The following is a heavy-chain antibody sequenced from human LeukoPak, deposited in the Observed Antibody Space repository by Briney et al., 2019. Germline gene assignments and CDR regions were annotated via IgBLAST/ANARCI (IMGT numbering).Heavy chain of an antibody. J-gene: IGHJ3*02. CDR2: IYYSGST. CDR3: ARDRITMVRGVIHRGSDAFDI. CDR1: GGSISSSSYY. D-gene: IGHD3-10*01. Sequence: PSETLSLTCTVSGGSISSSSYYWGWIRQPPGKGLEWIGSIYYSGSTYYNPSLKSRVTISVDTSKNQFSLKLSSVTAADTAVYYCARDRITMVRGVIHRGSDAFDIWGQGTMVTVSS. V-gene: IGHV4-39*07.